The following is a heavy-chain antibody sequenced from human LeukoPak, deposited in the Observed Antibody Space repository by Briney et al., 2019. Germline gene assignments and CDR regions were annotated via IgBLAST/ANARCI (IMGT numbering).Heavy chain of an antibody. CDR2: ISGSGGST. CDR3: ATQNFDWLLDRFDY. V-gene: IGHV3-23*01. D-gene: IGHD3-9*01. CDR1: GFTFSSYA. J-gene: IGHJ4*02. Sequence: GGSLRLSRAASGFTFSSYAMSWVRQAPGKGLEWVSAISGSGGSTYYADSVKGRFTISRDNSKNTLYLQMNSLRAEDTAVYYCATQNFDWLLDRFDYWGQGTLVTVSS.